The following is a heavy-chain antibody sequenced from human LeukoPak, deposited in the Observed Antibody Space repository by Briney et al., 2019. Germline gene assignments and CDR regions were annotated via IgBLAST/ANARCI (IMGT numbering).Heavy chain of an antibody. CDR2: ICHDGSHK. V-gene: IGHV3-33*01. CDR1: GFAFNTYA. CDR3: AREVFGSGSYPVF. J-gene: IGHJ4*02. D-gene: IGHD3-10*01. Sequence: GGSLRLSCAASGFAFNTYAMHWVRQAPGQGLEWVAFICHDGSHKFYSNSVRGQFTISRDNSKNTVSLQMNNLRPEDTAVYYCAREVFGSGSYPVFWGQGTLVTVSS.